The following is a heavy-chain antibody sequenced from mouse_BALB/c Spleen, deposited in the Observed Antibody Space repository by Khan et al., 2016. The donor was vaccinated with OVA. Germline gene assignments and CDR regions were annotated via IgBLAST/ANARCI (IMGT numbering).Heavy chain of an antibody. V-gene: IGHV1S137*01. CDR3: TRGGGGNRFAY. CDR2: ISTYYGDA. Sequence: VQLQESGAELVRPVVSVKISCKGSGYTFTDFTLHWVKQSHAMSLEWIGVISTYYGDATYNQRFKDKATMTVDKSSSTAYMELARLTSEDSAIYYCTRGGGGNRFAYWGQGTLVTVSA. J-gene: IGHJ3*01. CDR1: GYTFTDFT.